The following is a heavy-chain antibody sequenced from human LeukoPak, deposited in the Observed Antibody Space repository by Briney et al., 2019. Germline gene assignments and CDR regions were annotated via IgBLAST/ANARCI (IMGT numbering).Heavy chain of an antibody. V-gene: IGHV4-34*01. Sequence: SETLSLTCAVYGGSFSGYYWSWIRQPPGKGLEWIGEINHSGSTNYNPSLKSRVTISVDTSKSQFSLKLSSVTAADTAVYYCARRESSWGIDYWGQGTLVTVSS. J-gene: IGHJ4*02. CDR1: GGSFSGYY. D-gene: IGHD6-13*01. CDR3: ARRESSWGIDY. CDR2: INHSGST.